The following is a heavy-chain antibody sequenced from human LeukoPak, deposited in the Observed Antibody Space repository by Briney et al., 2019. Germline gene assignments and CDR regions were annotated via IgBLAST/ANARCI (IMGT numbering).Heavy chain of an antibody. CDR3: ASLDSTKDYYYYMDV. J-gene: IGHJ6*03. D-gene: IGHD5/OR15-5a*01. CDR1: GYSISSGDY. Sequence: PSETLSLTCTVSGYSISSGDYWGWIRQPPGKGLEWIGSIYHSGSTNYNPSLKSRLTISVDTSKNQFSLKLSSVTAADTAVYYCASLDSTKDYYYYMDVWGKGTTVTVSS. CDR2: IYHSGST. V-gene: IGHV4-38-2*02.